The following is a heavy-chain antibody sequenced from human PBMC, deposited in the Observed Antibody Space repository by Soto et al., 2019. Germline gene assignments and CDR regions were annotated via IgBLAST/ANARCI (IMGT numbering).Heavy chain of an antibody. Sequence: QVQLVQSGAEVKKPGASVKVSCKASGYTFTGYYMHWVRQAPGQGLEWMGWINPNSGGTNYAQKFQGRVTMTRDTSISTAYMELSRMRSDDTAVYYCARVLGILTADSWFDPWGQGTLVTVSS. CDR1: GYTFTGYY. D-gene: IGHD3-9*01. J-gene: IGHJ5*02. CDR2: INPNSGGT. CDR3: ARVLGILTADSWFDP. V-gene: IGHV1-2*02.